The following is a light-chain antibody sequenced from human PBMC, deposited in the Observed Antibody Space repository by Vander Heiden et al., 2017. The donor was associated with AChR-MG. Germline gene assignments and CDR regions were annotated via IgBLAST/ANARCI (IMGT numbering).Light chain of an antibody. Sequence: SYVLPPPPSVSVAPGKTARITCGGNNIGSKSVHWYQQKPGQAPVLVIYYDSDRPSGIPERFSGSNSGNTATLTISRVEAGDEADYYCQVWDNNSDHVVFGGGTKLTVL. J-gene: IGLJ2*01. CDR3: QVWDNNSDHVV. CDR1: NIGSKS. V-gene: IGLV3-21*04. CDR2: YDS.